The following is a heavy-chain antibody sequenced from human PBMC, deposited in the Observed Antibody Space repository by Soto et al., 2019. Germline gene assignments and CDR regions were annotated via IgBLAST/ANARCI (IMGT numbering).Heavy chain of an antibody. Sequence: QVQLQESGPGLVKPSQTLSLTCTVSGGSISDGAYYWSWIRQPPGKGLEWIGHIYNSGNTYNNPSLKSRLTISVDTSKNQFSLNLNSVPAADTAVYYCASGLSGDKVDQWGQGTLVTVSS. V-gene: IGHV4-30-4*01. CDR1: GGSISDGAYY. CDR2: IYNSGNT. J-gene: IGHJ4*02. CDR3: ASGLSGDKVDQ. D-gene: IGHD2-21*01.